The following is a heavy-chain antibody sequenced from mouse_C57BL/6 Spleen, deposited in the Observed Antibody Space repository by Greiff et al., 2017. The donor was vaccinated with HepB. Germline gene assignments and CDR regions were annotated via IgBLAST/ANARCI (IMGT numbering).Heavy chain of an antibody. D-gene: IGHD1-1*01. CDR2: ISDGGSYT. J-gene: IGHJ3*01. CDR3: ARGGLLAWFAY. CDR1: GFTFSSYA. V-gene: IGHV5-4*01. Sequence: EVQVVESGGGLVKPGGSLKLSCAASGFTFSSYAMSWVRQTPEKRLEWVATISDGGSYTYYPDNVKGRFTISRDNAKNNLYLQMSHLKSEDTAMYYIARGGLLAWFAYWGQGTLVTVSS.